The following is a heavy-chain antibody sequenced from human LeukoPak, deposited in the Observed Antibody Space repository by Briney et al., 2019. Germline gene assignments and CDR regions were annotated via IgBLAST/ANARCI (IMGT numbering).Heavy chain of an antibody. CDR1: DGSISSSRYY. CDR2: IYYSGST. CDR3: ARRVETAYFDY. Sequence: SETLSLTCTFSDGSISSSRYYWGWIRQPPGKGLEWIGSIYYSGSTYYNPYLKSLVIISIDTSKNQFSLKLSSVTAADTAVYYCARRVETAYFDYWGQGTLVTVSS. D-gene: IGHD1-1*01. J-gene: IGHJ4*02. V-gene: IGHV4-39*01.